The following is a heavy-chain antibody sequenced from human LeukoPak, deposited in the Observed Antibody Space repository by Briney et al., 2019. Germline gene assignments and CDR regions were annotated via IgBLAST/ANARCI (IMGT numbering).Heavy chain of an antibody. V-gene: IGHV4-59*01. J-gene: IGHJ3*02. CDR2: IYYSGST. CDR3: AREAPGGAFDI. D-gene: IGHD2-8*02. CDR1: GGSISSYY. Sequence: TSETLSLTCTVSGGSISSYYWSWIRQPPGKGLEWIGYIYYSGSTNYNPSLKSRVTISVDTSKNQFSLKLSSVTAADTAVCYCAREAPGGAFDIWGQGTMVTVSS.